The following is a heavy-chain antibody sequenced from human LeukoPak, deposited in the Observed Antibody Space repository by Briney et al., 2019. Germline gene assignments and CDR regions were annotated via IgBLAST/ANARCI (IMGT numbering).Heavy chain of an antibody. D-gene: IGHD3-10*01. Sequence: PGGSLRLSCAASGFTFSCYGMHWVRQAPGKGLEWVAFIRYDGSNKYYADSAKGRFTISRDNSKNTLYLQMNSLRAEDTAVYYCAKELAMVRGVIITMGAFDIWGQGTMVTVSS. V-gene: IGHV3-30*02. CDR1: GFTFSCYG. CDR2: IRYDGSNK. CDR3: AKELAMVRGVIITMGAFDI. J-gene: IGHJ3*02.